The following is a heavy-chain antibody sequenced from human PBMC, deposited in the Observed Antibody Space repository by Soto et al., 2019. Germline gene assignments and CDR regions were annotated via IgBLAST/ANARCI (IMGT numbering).Heavy chain of an antibody. CDR1: GFTFSDYY. Sequence: QVQLVESGGGLVKPGGSLRLSCAASGFTFSDYYMGLIRQTPGQGLELVSYISSRSSYTNYAHSVKGRFTISRDNAQNSLYLQINSLRDEDTAVYYCARDSGKYQLLLDSWGQGVLVTVSS. D-gene: IGHD2-2*01. V-gene: IGHV3-11*06. CDR3: ARDSGKYQLLLDS. J-gene: IGHJ4*02. CDR2: ISSRSSYT.